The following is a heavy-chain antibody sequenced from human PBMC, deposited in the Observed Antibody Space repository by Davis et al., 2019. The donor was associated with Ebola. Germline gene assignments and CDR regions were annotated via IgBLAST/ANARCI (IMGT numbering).Heavy chain of an antibody. CDR2: IYHSGTT. V-gene: IGHV4-4*02. CDR3: ARAIVTMVSFAFDI. Sequence: MPGGSLRLSCGVSGGSISSNNWWSWVRQPPGKGLEWSGEIYHSGTTNYNPSLKSRVTISVDKSKNQFSLKLSSVTAADTAVYYCARAIVTMVSFAFDIWGQGTVVTVSS. J-gene: IGHJ3*02. D-gene: IGHD3-10*01. CDR1: GGSISSNNW.